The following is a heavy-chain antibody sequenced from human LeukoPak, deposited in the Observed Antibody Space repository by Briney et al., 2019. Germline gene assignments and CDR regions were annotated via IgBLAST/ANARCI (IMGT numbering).Heavy chain of an antibody. D-gene: IGHD5-18*01. CDR2: IITSAGST. CDR1: GYTFTSYD. J-gene: IGHJ4*02. V-gene: IGHV1-46*01. Sequence: ASVKVSCKASGYTFTSYDINWVRQATGQGLEWMGLIITSAGSTTYAQNFQGRVTLTRDTSTSTVYMEMSSLRSEDTAVYYCARVEGLTATVTDWGQGTLVTVSS. CDR3: ARVEGLTATVTD.